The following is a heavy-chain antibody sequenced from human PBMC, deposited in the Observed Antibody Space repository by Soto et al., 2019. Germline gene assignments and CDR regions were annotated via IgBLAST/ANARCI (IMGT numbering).Heavy chain of an antibody. CDR1: GFTFNSYA. D-gene: IGHD4-17*01. V-gene: IGHV3-23*01. CDR3: AKVGDYGDYFDY. CDR2: ISDSGGST. Sequence: GGPLRLPCAASGFTFNSYAMTWVSQAPGKGLEWVTAISDSGGSTYYADSVKGRFTISRDNAKKTLYLQLNSLRAEDTAVYYCAKVGDYGDYFDYWGQGTLVTVSS. J-gene: IGHJ4*02.